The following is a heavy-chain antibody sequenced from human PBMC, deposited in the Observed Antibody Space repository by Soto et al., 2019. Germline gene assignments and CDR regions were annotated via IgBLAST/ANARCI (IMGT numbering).Heavy chain of an antibody. V-gene: IGHV3-48*01. Sequence: EVQLVESGGGLIQPGGSLRLSCAASGFTFSSYSMNWVRQAPGKGLEWISYISSSDINIYYADSVKGRFTISRDIAKNSLYLQMNSLRAEDTAVYYCARDYGDYVPRHDYWGQGTLSPSPQ. J-gene: IGHJ4*02. CDR3: ARDYGDYVPRHDY. D-gene: IGHD4-17*01. CDR2: ISSSDINI. CDR1: GFTFSSYS.